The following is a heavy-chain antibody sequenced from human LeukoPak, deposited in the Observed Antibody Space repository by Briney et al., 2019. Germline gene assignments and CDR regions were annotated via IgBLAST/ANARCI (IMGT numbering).Heavy chain of an antibody. Sequence: SETLSLTCTVSGSFIRSYYWSWIRQPPGKGLEWIGYISYSGSTNYNPSLKSRVTISVDTSRNQFSLKLSSVTAPDTAVYYSARGRFVGSGNYYNVLDYWGQGTLVTVSS. V-gene: IGHV4-59*01. CDR2: ISYSGST. J-gene: IGHJ4*02. CDR3: ARGRFVGSGNYYNVLDY. D-gene: IGHD3-10*01. CDR1: GSFIRSYY.